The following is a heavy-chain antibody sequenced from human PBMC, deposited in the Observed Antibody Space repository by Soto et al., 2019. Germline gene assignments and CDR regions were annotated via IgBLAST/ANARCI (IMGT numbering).Heavy chain of an antibody. V-gene: IGHV4-30-4*01. CDR1: GASISSGDYY. J-gene: IGHJ4*02. D-gene: IGHD3-22*01. Sequence: QVQLQESGPGLVKPSQTLSLTCTVSGASISSGDYYWTWIRQPPGKGLEWIGYIYYSGSTYSNPSLKTRVTISVDTSNNQFSLKLSSVTAADTAVYYCARASYDSSTYYLDYWGQGTLVTVSS. CDR2: IYYSGST. CDR3: ARASYDSSTYYLDY.